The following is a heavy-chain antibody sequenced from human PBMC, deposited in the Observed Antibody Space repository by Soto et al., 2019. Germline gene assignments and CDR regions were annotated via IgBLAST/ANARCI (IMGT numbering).Heavy chain of an antibody. Sequence: TSETLSLTCTVTGDSINSRSYYWGWIRQHTGKGLEWIGSIYYRGRTYNNPSLRSRVSMSIEPSQDQFSLKLKSVTAADTALYSCARQRTSVVTQAYFDVWGPGSLVTVSS. CDR3: ARQRTSVVTQAYFDV. CDR2: IYYRGRT. CDR1: GDSINSRSYY. D-gene: IGHD2-21*02. J-gene: IGHJ4*02. V-gene: IGHV4-39*01.